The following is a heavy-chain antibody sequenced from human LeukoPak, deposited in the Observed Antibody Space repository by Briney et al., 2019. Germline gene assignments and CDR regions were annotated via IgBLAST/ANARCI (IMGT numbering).Heavy chain of an antibody. V-gene: IGHV3-74*01. J-gene: IGHJ4*02. CDR1: GFTFSSYW. CDR3: AKVTAVASTGALDY. D-gene: IGHD6-19*01. CDR2: INSDGSST. Sequence: PGGSLRLSCAASGFTFSSYWMHWVRQAPGKGLVWVPRINSDGSSTTYADSVKGRFTISRDNAKNTLYLQMNSLRADDTAVYYCAKVTAVASTGALDYWGQGTLVTVSS.